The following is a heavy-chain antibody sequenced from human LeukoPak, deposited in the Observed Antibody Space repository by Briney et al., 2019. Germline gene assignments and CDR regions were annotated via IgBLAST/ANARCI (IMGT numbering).Heavy chain of an antibody. CDR1: GYTFTSYG. Sequence: GASVKVSCKASGYTFTSYGISWVRQSPGQGLEWMGWMSAYNCNTNYAHKPQGRVTMTTDKSTSTAYMELRSLRSDGTAVYYCARDRNGDYGDYWGQGTLVTVSS. CDR3: ARDRNGDYGDY. V-gene: IGHV1-18*01. J-gene: IGHJ4*02. D-gene: IGHD4-17*01. CDR2: MSAYNCNT.